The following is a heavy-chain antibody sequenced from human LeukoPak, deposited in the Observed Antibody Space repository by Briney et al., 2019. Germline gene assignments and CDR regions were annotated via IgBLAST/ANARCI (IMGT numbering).Heavy chain of an antibody. CDR1: GYTFTSYD. CDR2: MNPNSGNT. V-gene: IGHV1-8*01. J-gene: IGHJ5*02. CDR3: ARGQVLGWGPPYDWFDP. D-gene: IGHD3-10*01. Sequence: GASVKVSCKASGYTFTSYDINWARQATGQGLEWMGWMNPNSGNTGYAQKFQGRVTMTRNTSISTAYMELSSLRSEDTAVYYCARGQVLGWGPPYDWFDPWGQGTLVTVSS.